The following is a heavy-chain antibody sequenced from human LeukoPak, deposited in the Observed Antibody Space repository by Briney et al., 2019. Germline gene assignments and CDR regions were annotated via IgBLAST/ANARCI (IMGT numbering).Heavy chain of an antibody. Sequence: PGGSLRLXCAASGFTFSSYSMNWVRLAPGKGLESVSAISGSGGSTYYADSVKGRFTISRDNSKNTLYLQMNSLRAEDTAVYYCAKDPADGERGNYFDYWGQGTLVTVSS. D-gene: IGHD4-17*01. CDR1: GFTFSSYS. J-gene: IGHJ4*02. CDR3: AKDPADGERGNYFDY. V-gene: IGHV3-23*01. CDR2: ISGSGGST.